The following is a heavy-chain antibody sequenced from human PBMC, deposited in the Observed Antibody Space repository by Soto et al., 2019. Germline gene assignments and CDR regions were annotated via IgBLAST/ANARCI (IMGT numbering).Heavy chain of an antibody. D-gene: IGHD3-3*01. V-gene: IGHV3-21*01. Sequence: GGSLRLSCAASGFTFSSYSMNWVRQAPGKGLEWVSSISSSSSYIYYADSVKGRFTISRDNAKNSLYLQMNSLRAEDTAVYYCARLKGGITIFGVAPDYWGQGTLVTVSS. CDR2: ISSSSSYI. CDR3: ARLKGGITIFGVAPDY. CDR1: GFTFSSYS. J-gene: IGHJ4*02.